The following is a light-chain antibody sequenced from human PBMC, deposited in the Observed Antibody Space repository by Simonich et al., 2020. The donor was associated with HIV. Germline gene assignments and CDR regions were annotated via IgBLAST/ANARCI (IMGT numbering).Light chain of an antibody. V-gene: IGLV2-23*02. CDR3: CSYAGTTFVV. Sequence: QSALTQPASVSGSPGQSITISCTGTSSDVGSYDLVSWYQHYPGKAPKLMISEVSKRPSGVSNRFSGSKSGNTASLTISGLKAEDEADYYCCSYAGTTFVVFGGGTKLTVL. CDR2: EVS. J-gene: IGLJ2*01. CDR1: SSDVGSYDL.